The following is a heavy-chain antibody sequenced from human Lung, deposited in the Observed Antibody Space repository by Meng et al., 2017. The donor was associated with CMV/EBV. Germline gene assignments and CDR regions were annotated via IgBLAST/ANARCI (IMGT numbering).Heavy chain of an antibody. V-gene: IGHV2-5*01. Sequence: TCGVVVGSIRPTPGKALEWLALIYWNDDKRYSPSLKSRLTITKDTSKNQVVLTMTNMDPVDTATYYCARTSITIFGVVIIGEVNWFDPWGQGTLVTVSS. D-gene: IGHD3-3*01. CDR1: TCGVV. J-gene: IGHJ5*02. CDR3: ARTSITIFGVVIIGEVNWFDP. CDR2: IYWNDDK.